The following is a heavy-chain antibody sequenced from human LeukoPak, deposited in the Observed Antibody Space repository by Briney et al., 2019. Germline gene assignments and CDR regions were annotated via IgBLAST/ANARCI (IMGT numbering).Heavy chain of an antibody. J-gene: IGHJ4*02. CDR1: GGSFSGYY. CDR2: INHSGST. CDR3: ARDLAYDSGGYPGY. Sequence: PSETLSLTCAVYGGSFSGYYWSWIRQPPGKGLEWIGEINHSGSTNYNPSLKSRVTISVDTSKNQFSLKLSSVTAADTAVYYCARDLAYDSGGYPGYWGQGTLVTVSS. V-gene: IGHV4-34*01. D-gene: IGHD3-22*01.